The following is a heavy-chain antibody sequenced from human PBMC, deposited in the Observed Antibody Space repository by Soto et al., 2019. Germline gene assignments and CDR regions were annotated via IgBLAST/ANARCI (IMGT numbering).Heavy chain of an antibody. V-gene: IGHV3-9*01. Sequence: GGSLRLSCAASGFTFDDYAMHWVRQVPGKGLEWVSGINGNSGSIGYADSVKGRFAISRDNAKNSLHLQMNSLRAEDTAFYYCVKDESINWYSGHFRHWGQGTLVTVSS. D-gene: IGHD6-13*01. J-gene: IGHJ1*01. CDR1: GFTFDDYA. CDR2: INGNSGSI. CDR3: VKDESINWYSGHFRH.